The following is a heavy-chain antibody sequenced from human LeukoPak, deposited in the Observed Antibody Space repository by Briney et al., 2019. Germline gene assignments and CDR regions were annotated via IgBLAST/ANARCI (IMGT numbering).Heavy chain of an antibody. V-gene: IGHV1-2*02. CDR3: ARVSLHYYDSSGYYTPFDY. Sequence: ASVTVSCKASGYTVTGYYMHWVRQAPGQGLEWMGWINPNSGGINYAQKFQGRVTMTRDTSISTAYMELSRLRSDDTAVYYCARVSLHYYDSSGYYTPFDYWGQGTLVTVSS. CDR1: GYTVTGYY. J-gene: IGHJ4*02. D-gene: IGHD3-22*01. CDR2: INPNSGGI.